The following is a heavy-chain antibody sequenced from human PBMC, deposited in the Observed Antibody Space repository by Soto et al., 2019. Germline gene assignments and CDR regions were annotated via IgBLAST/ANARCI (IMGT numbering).Heavy chain of an antibody. Sequence: SVKVSCKASGGTFSSYAISWVRQAPGQGLEWMGGIIPIFGTANYAQKFQGRVTITADESTSTAYMELSSLRSEDTAVYYCAREGSSIAAQFDYWGQGTLVTVSS. CDR3: AREGSSIAAQFDY. V-gene: IGHV1-69*13. J-gene: IGHJ4*02. D-gene: IGHD6-6*01. CDR2: IIPIFGTA. CDR1: GGTFSSYA.